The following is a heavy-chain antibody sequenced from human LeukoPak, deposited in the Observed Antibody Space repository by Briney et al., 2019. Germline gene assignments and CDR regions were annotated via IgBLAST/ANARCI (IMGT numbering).Heavy chain of an antibody. Sequence: GRSLRLSCAASGFTFSSYSMNWVRQAPGKGLEWVSSISSSSSYIYYADSVKGRFTVSRDNAKNSLYLQMNSLRAEDTAVYYCARKGRDWYFDYWGQGTLVTVSS. CDR3: ARKGRDWYFDY. V-gene: IGHV3-21*01. CDR1: GFTFSSYS. CDR2: ISSSSSYI. J-gene: IGHJ4*02. D-gene: IGHD5-24*01.